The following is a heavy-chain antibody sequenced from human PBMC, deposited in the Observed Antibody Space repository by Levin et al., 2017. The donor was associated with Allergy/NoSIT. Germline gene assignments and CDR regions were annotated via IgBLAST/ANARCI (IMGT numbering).Heavy chain of an antibody. CDR2: MNPNSGGT. CDR1: GYTFTGYY. CDR3: ARELAAGLSNKCYGMDV. Sequence: ASVKVSCKASGYTFTGYYMHWVRQAPGQGLEWMGWMNPNSGGTNYAQKFQGRVTMSRDTSISTAYMELTRLRSDDTAVYYCARELAAGLSNKCYGMDVWGQGTTVTVSS. D-gene: IGHD6-13*01. J-gene: IGHJ6*02. V-gene: IGHV1-2*02.